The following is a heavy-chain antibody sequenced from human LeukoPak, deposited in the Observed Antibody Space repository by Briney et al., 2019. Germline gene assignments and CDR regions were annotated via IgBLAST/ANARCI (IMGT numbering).Heavy chain of an antibody. D-gene: IGHD3-10*01. Sequence: KPGGSLRLSCAASEFVFNDYYMSWIRQAPGKGLEWVSYISDGGSTIYYADSVKGRFTISRDNVKNSLYLQMNGLRAEDTAVYYCAREMEGDYGSGTFFDLWGRETWSPSPQ. J-gene: IGHJ4*02. CDR3: AREMEGDYGSGTFFDL. CDR2: ISDGGSTI. V-gene: IGHV3-11*01. CDR1: EFVFNDYY.